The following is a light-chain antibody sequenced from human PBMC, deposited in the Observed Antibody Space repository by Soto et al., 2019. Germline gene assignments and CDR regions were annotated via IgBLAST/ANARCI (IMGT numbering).Light chain of an antibody. CDR3: QQYGASPPYT. CDR2: GAS. V-gene: IGKV3-20*01. CDR1: QSINSSY. J-gene: IGKJ2*01. Sequence: VLTQSPGTLSLSPGERATISCRASQSINSSYLAWYQHKPGQAPRLLFYGASSRATGIPHRFSGSASGTDFTLTISRLEPEDCGVYYCQQYGASPPYTFGQGTRLEIK.